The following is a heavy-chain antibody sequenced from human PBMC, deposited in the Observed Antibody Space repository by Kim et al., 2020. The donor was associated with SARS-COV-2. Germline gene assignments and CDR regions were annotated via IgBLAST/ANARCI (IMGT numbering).Heavy chain of an antibody. D-gene: IGHD6-19*01. V-gene: IGHV3-21*01. CDR3: ARSRAVAGTFYGMDV. Sequence: GGSLRLSCAASGFTFSSYSMNWVRQAPGKGLEWVSSISSSSSYIYYADSVKGRFTISRDNAKNSLYLQMNSLRAEDTAVYYCARSRAVAGTFYGMDVWGQGTTVTVSS. CDR1: GFTFSSYS. CDR2: ISSSSSYI. J-gene: IGHJ6*02.